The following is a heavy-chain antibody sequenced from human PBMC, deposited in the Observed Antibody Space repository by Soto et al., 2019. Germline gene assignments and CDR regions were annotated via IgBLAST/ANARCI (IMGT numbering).Heavy chain of an antibody. CDR2: IVVDSNTA. CDR1: GSTFNNFA. J-gene: IGHJ4*02. D-gene: IGHD1-26*01. CDR3: ARAIKRWEINYYFDF. V-gene: IGHV1-69*06. Sequence: QVVLLQSGAEVKEPGSSVRVSCQVSGSTFNNFAFSWVRQAPGHGPEWMGGIVVDSNTAEYSQRFQDRVSITADTSTDVLYMELRSLTFEEAAVYYCARAIKRWEINYYFDFWRQGTLGTVSS.